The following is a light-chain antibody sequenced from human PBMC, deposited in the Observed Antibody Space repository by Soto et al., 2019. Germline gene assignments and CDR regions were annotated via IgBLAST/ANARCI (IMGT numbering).Light chain of an antibody. CDR2: STS. CDR1: QSLSVSF. V-gene: IGKV3-20*01. J-gene: IGKJ1*01. CDR3: HQFGDSPQT. Sequence: EIVLTQSPGTLSLSPGDRATLSCRASQSLSVSFIAWYQQKPGQAPRLLIYSTSTRAAGIPDRFTGRGSGTHFTLAISRLEPEDFAVYYCHQFGDSPQTFGQGTTVEV.